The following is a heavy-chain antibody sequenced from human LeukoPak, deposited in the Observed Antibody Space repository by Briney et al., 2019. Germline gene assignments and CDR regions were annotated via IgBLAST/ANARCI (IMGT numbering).Heavy chain of an antibody. J-gene: IGHJ5*02. CDR1: GHTFTNSW. CDR3: ARSDYYDSSGYYYRWFDP. V-gene: IGHV5-51*01. CDR2: IYPDDSDT. Sequence: GESLKISCEASGHTFTNSWIAWVRQKPGKGPEWMGLIYPDDSDTRYNPSFQGQVIISADKSISTAYLQWSSLKASDTAMYYCARSDYYDSSGYYYRWFDPWGQGTLVTVSS. D-gene: IGHD3-22*01.